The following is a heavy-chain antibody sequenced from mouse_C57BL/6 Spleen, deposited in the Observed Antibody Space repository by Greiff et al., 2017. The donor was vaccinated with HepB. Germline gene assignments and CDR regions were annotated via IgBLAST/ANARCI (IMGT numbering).Heavy chain of an antibody. CDR3: AMATVVSYAMDY. Sequence: QVQLKQPGAELVKPGASVKVSCKASGYTFTSYWMHWVKQRPGQGLEWIGRIHPSDSDTNYNQKFKGKATLTVDKSSSTAYMQLSSLTSEDSAVYYCAMATVVSYAMDYWGQGTSVTVSS. CDR2: IHPSDSDT. D-gene: IGHD1-1*01. CDR1: GYTFTSYW. J-gene: IGHJ4*01. V-gene: IGHV1-74*01.